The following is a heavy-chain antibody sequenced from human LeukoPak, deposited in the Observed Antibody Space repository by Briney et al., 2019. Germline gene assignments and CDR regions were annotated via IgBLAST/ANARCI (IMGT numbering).Heavy chain of an antibody. CDR2: ISWNSGSI. Sequence: PGGSLRLSCAASGFTFDDYAMHWVRQAPGKGLEWVSGISWNSGSIGYADSVKGRFTISRDNAKNSLYLQMNSLRAEDTALYYCAKDIGARGYYFDYWGQGTWSPSPQ. CDR3: AKDIGARGYYFDY. V-gene: IGHV3-9*01. CDR1: GFTFDDYA. D-gene: IGHD1-26*01. J-gene: IGHJ4*02.